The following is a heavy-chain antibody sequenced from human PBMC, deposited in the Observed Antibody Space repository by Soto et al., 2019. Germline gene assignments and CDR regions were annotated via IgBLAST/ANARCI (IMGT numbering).Heavy chain of an antibody. Sequence: QVQLVESGGGVVQPGRSLRLSCAASGFTFSNYGMHWVCQAPGKGLEWVAVISYDGSNQYYADSVKGRFTISRDTSKNTLYVQVNSLRAEDTAVYYCVAGTDAFDIWGQGTMVTVSS. CDR3: VAGTDAFDI. CDR2: ISYDGSNQ. D-gene: IGHD6-19*01. J-gene: IGHJ3*02. V-gene: IGHV3-30*03. CDR1: GFTFSNYG.